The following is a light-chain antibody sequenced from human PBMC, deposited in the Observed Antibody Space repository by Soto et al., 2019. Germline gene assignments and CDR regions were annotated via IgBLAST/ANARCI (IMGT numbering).Light chain of an antibody. CDR1: QDVSHW. J-gene: IGKJ2*01. CDR2: KAS. V-gene: IGKV1-5*03. Sequence: DIHMDQSPSALSASVGDRVTITCRASQDVSHWLAWYQQKPGQAPKLVIYKASSLESGVPSRFSGRGSGTEFTLTIRDLQPDDFATYYCQHYDSYPDTFGQGTSLESK. CDR3: QHYDSYPDT.